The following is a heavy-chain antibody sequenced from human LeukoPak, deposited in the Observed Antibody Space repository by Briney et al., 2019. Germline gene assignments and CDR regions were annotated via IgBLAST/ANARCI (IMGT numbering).Heavy chain of an antibody. CDR3: ARDITVTHYYYYMDV. D-gene: IGHD4-11*01. CDR1: GCTVSSYA. Sequence: SEKVSRKASGCTVSSYAISWVRQPPGQGLEWMGRIIPTFGTANYAQKFQGRVTITTDDSTSTAYMELSSLRSDDTAVYYCARDITVTHYYYYMDVWGKRTTVTVSS. J-gene: IGHJ6*03. CDR2: IIPTFGTA. V-gene: IGHV1-69*05.